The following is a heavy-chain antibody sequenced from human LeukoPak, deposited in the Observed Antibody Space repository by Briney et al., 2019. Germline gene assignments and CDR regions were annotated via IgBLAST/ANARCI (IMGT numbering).Heavy chain of an antibody. V-gene: IGHV1-24*01. CDR2: FDPEDGET. Sequence: ASVKVSCKVSGYTLTELSMHWVRQAPGKGLEWMGGFDPEDGETIYAQKFQGRVTMTEDTSTDTAYMELSSLRSEGTAVYYCATSYGYCSSTSCYRDAFDIWGQGTMITVSS. CDR1: GYTLTELS. J-gene: IGHJ3*02. CDR3: ATSYGYCSSTSCYRDAFDI. D-gene: IGHD2-2*03.